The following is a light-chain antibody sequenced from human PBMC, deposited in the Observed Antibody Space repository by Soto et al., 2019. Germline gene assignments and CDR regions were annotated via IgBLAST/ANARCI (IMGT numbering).Light chain of an antibody. CDR3: QQSYSTPYT. Sequence: DIQMTQSPSSLSASVGDRVTITCRASQSMSSYLNWYQQKPGKAPKLLIYAASSLQSGVPSRFSGSGSGTEFTLTIISLQPEDFATYYCQQSYSTPYTFGQGTKLEIK. CDR1: QSMSSY. J-gene: IGKJ2*01. CDR2: AAS. V-gene: IGKV1-39*01.